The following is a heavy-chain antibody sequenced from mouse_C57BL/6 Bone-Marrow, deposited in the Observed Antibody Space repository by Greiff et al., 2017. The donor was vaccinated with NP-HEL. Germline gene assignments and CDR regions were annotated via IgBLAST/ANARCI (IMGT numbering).Heavy chain of an antibody. V-gene: IGHV1-81*01. J-gene: IGHJ3*01. CDR3: ARCGYSAWFAY. CDR1: GYTFTSYG. D-gene: IGHD2-3*01. Sequence: VQLQQSGAELARPGASVKLSCKASGYTFTSYGISWVKQRTGQGLEWIGEIYPRSGNTYYNEKFKGKATLTADKSSSTAYMELRSLTSENSAVYFCARCGYSAWFAYWGQGTLVTVSA. CDR2: IYPRSGNT.